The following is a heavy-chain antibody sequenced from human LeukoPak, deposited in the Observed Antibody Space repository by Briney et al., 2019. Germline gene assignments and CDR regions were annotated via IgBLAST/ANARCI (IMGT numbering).Heavy chain of an antibody. D-gene: IGHD6-13*01. CDR3: ARVDGSWYQNWFDP. J-gene: IGHJ5*02. CDR2: IYASGST. CDR1: GGSISSGYYY. Sequence: SETLSLTCSVSGGSISSGYYYWTWIRQPAGKGLEYIGHIYASGSTNYNPSLKSRVTISIDTSKNQFSLKLSSVTAADTAVYYCARVDGSWYQNWFDPWGQGTLVTVSS. V-gene: IGHV4-61*09.